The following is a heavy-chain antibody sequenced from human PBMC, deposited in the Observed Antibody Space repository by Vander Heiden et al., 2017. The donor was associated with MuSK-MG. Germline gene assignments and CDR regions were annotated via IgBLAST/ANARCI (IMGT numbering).Heavy chain of an antibody. CDR1: GFTVSSNY. V-gene: IGHV3-53*01. Sequence: EVQLVESGGGLIQPGGSLRLSCAASGFTVSSNYMSWVRQAPGKGLEWVSVIYSGGSTYYADSVKGRFTISRDNSKNTLYLQMNSLRAEDTAVYYCARDTIVATITAGYYYGMDVWGQGTTVTVSS. CDR3: ARDTIVATITAGYYYGMDV. J-gene: IGHJ6*02. CDR2: IYSGGST. D-gene: IGHD5-12*01.